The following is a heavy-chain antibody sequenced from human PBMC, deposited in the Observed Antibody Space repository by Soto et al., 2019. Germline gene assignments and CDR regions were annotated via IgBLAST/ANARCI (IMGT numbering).Heavy chain of an antibody. CDR1: GFTSSSYW. CDR2: IKQDGSEK. Sequence: GGSLRLSCAATGFTSSSYWMSWVRQAPGKGLEWVANIKQDGSEKYYVDSVEGRFTISRDNAKNSLYLQMNSLRAEDTALYYFVRPYYSSSWFPFDRWGQGTLVTVSS. J-gene: IGHJ4*02. V-gene: IGHV3-7*03. D-gene: IGHD6-13*01. CDR3: VRPYYSSSWFPFDR.